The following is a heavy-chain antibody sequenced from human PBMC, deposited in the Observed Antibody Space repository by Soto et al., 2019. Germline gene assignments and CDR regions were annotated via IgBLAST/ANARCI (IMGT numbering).Heavy chain of an antibody. Sequence: PSETLSLTCAVFGGSVSSETHFWSWIRQPPGKGLECIGYIYHSGITNSNPSLKGRLTISVDKSTNHFSLSLASVTAADTAIYYCAREDMSGTYYFDSWGQGTRVTVSS. D-gene: IGHD1-26*01. CDR1: GGSVSSETHF. CDR3: AREDMSGTYYFDS. CDR2: IYHSGIT. V-gene: IGHV4-61*03. J-gene: IGHJ4*02.